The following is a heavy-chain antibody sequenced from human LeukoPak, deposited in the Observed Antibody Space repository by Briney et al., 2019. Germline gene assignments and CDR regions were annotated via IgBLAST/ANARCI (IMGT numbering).Heavy chain of an antibody. J-gene: IGHJ4*02. Sequence: GGSLRLSCAASGFTFSSYWMSWVRQAPGKGLEWVANIKQGGSEKYYVDSVKGRFTISRDNAKNSLYLQMNSLRAEDTAVYYCARVWLWFGERPLDYWGQGTLVTVSS. CDR2: IKQGGSEK. CDR3: ARVWLWFGERPLDY. CDR1: GFTFSSYW. D-gene: IGHD3-10*01. V-gene: IGHV3-7*01.